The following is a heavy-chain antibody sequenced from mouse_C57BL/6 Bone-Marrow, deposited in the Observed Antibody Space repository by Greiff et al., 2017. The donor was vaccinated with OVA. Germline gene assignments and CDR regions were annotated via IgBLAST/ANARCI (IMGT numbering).Heavy chain of an antibody. J-gene: IGHJ2*01. CDR3: ARRDYDYVREFDY. D-gene: IGHD2-4*01. CDR1: GYTFTSYG. Sequence: VQLQQSGAELARPGASVKLSCKASGYTFTSYGISWVKQSTGQGLEWIGEIYPRSGNTYYNEKFKGKATLTADKSSSTAYMELRSLTSEDSAVYFWARRDYDYVREFDYWGQGTTLTVSS. V-gene: IGHV1-81*01. CDR2: IYPRSGNT.